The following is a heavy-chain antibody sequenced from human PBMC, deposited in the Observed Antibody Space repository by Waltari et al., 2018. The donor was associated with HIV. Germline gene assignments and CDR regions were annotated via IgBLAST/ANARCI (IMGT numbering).Heavy chain of an antibody. CDR1: GFTFVHHS. Sequence: EVQLVASGGGVVQPGRSLRHLWPAPGFTFVHHSLHWGRQAPGKGLEGVSGISWNSGSIGYADSVKGRFTISRDNAKNSLYLQMNSLRAEDTALYYCAKDKSVIPHAFDIWGQGTMVTVSS. CDR3: AKDKSVIPHAFDI. D-gene: IGHD3-16*02. CDR2: ISWNSGSI. J-gene: IGHJ3*02. V-gene: IGHV3-9*01.